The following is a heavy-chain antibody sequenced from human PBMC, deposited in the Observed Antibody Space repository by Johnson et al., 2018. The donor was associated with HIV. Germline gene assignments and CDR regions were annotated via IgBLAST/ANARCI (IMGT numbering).Heavy chain of an antibody. CDR2: ISNDGGDK. Sequence: QVQLVESGGGVVQPGGSLRLSCAASGFTFSSYAMHWVRQAPAKGLEWVAIISNDGGDKDYADSVKGRFTISRDSSKNTLYLQMNSLRVEDTAVYYCARDQGWGDAFDIWGQGTMVTVSS. CDR1: GFTFSSYA. D-gene: IGHD3-16*01. V-gene: IGHV3-30*04. J-gene: IGHJ3*02. CDR3: ARDQGWGDAFDI.